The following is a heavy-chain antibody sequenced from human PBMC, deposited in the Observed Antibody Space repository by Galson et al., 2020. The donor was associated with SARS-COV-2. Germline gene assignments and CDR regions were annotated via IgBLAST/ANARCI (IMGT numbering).Heavy chain of an antibody. Sequence: SETLSLTCAVSGGSISSGGYSWSWIRHPPGKALEWIGYIHHSGSTYYNPSLKSRITISIDTSKNQFSLRLSSVTAADTAVFYCARTVIDVTEYYVDSWGLGILVTVSS. D-gene: IGHD3-10*02. J-gene: IGHJ4*02. V-gene: IGHV4-30-2*01. CDR1: GGSISSGGYS. CDR2: IHHSGST. CDR3: ARTVIDVTEYYVDS.